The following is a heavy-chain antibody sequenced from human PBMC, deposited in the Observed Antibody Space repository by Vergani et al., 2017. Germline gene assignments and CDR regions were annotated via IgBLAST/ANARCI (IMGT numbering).Heavy chain of an antibody. J-gene: IGHJ4*02. V-gene: IGHV3-33*01. D-gene: IGHD3-22*01. Sequence: QVQLVESGGGVVQPGRSLRLSCAASGFTFSSYGMHWVRQAPGKGLGWVAVIWYDGSNKYYADSVKGRFTISRDNSKNTLYLQMNSLRAEDTAVYYCARSSGYYSYYFDFWGQGTLVTVSS. CDR3: ARSSGYYSYYFDF. CDR2: IWYDGSNK. CDR1: GFTFSSYG.